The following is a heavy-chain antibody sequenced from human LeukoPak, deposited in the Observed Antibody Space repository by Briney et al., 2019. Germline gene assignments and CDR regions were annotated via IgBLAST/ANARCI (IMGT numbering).Heavy chain of an antibody. D-gene: IGHD3-3*01. V-gene: IGHV3-30*18. CDR3: AKDYRITIFGVVIGYYYGMDV. CDR1: GFTFSSYG. CDR2: ISYDGSNK. J-gene: IGHJ6*02. Sequence: GRSLRLSCAASGFTFSSYGMHWVRQAPGKGLEWVAVISYDGSNKYYADSVKGRFTISRDNSKNTLYLRMNSLRAEDTAVYYCAKDYRITIFGVVIGYYYGMDVWGQGTTVTVSS.